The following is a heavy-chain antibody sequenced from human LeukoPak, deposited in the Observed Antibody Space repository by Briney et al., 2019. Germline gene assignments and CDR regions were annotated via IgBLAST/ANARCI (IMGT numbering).Heavy chain of an antibody. CDR3: TTEVDSSGYYDY. D-gene: IGHD3-22*01. Sequence: PGGSLRLSCAASGFTFSNAWMSWVRQAPGKGLEWAGRIKSKTDGGTTDYAAPVKGRFTISRDDSKNTLYLQMNSLKTEDTALYYCTTEVDSSGYYDYWGQGTLVTVSS. V-gene: IGHV3-15*01. CDR2: IKSKTDGGTT. CDR1: GFTFSNAW. J-gene: IGHJ4*02.